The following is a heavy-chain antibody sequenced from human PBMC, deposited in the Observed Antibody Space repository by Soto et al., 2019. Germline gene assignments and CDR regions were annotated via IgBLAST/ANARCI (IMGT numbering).Heavy chain of an antibody. CDR2: ISHLGSI. CDR3: ATSSTVQFDYSFEH. Sequence: SETLSLTCTVSGDSVSDGLFHLNWILQPPGKGLEWIGYISHLGSINYNPSLARRVTVSRDTSKTQFSLTLTSVTTADTAMYYCATSSTVQFDYSFEHWGQGLLVTVSS. D-gene: IGHD1-1*01. J-gene: IGHJ4*02. CDR1: GDSVSDGLFH. V-gene: IGHV4-61*01.